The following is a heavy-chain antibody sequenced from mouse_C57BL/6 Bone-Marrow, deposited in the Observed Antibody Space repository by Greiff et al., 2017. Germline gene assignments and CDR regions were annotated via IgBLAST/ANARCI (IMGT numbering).Heavy chain of an antibody. Sequence: EVKLVESGGGLVKPGGSLKLSCAASGFTFSSYTMSWVRQTPEQRLQWVAAISGGGGNTYYPDSVKGRFTISRDNDKNILYLQMSSLRSEDTALXYCSRQVTTVLATKYFDVWGTGTTVTVSS. CDR1: GFTFSSYT. V-gene: IGHV5-9*01. CDR2: ISGGGGNT. CDR3: SRQVTTVLATKYFDV. J-gene: IGHJ1*03. D-gene: IGHD1-1*01.